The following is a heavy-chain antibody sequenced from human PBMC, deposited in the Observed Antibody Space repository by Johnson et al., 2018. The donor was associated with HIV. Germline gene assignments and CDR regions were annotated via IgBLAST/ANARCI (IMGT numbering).Heavy chain of an antibody. J-gene: IGHJ3*02. CDR1: GFAVSSNY. Sequence: VQLVESGGGLVRPGGSLRLSCAASGFAVSSNYMNWVRQTPGKGLEWVSILYSAGSAYYADPVKGRFTISRDNSKNTLFLQMNSLRAEDTAVYYCARSYSSSSHDAIEIWGQGTMVTVTS. CDR3: ARSYSSSSHDAIEI. D-gene: IGHD6-6*01. CDR2: LYSAGSA. V-gene: IGHV3-66*01.